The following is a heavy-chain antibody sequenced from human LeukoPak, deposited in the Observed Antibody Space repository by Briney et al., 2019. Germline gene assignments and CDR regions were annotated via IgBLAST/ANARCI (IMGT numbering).Heavy chain of an antibody. CDR1: GFTFSSYS. V-gene: IGHV3-21*01. Sequence: KTGGSLRLSCAASGFTFSSYSMNWVRQAPGKGLEWVSSISSSSSYIYYADSVKGRFTISRDNAKNSLYLQMNSLRAEDTAVYYCAKSIYGGGGYSYGFDYWGQGTLVTVSS. J-gene: IGHJ4*02. CDR2: ISSSSSYI. D-gene: IGHD5-18*01. CDR3: AKSIYGGGGYSYGFDY.